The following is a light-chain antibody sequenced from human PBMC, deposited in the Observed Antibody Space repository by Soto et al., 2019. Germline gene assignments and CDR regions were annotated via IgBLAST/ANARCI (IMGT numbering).Light chain of an antibody. CDR3: ASYAGSQNYV. J-gene: IGLJ1*01. CDR2: EVS. Sequence: QSALTQPPSASGSLGQSVTISCTGTSADVGGYNFVSWYQQHPGKAPKLMIFEVSQRPSGVPDRFSGSKSGNTASLTVSELQAEDEDDYYCASYAGSQNYVFGTGTKVTVL. CDR1: SADVGGYNF. V-gene: IGLV2-8*01.